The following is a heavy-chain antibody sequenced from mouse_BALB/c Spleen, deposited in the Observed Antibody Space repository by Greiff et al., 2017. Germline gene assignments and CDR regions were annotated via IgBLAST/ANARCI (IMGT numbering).Heavy chain of an antibody. J-gene: IGHJ4*01. Sequence: EVQLVESGGGLVQPGGSLRLSCATSGFTFTDYYMSWVRQPPGKALEWLGFIRNKANGYTTEYSASVKGRFTISRDNSQSILYLQMNTLRAEDSATYYCARDGARASSMDYWGQGTSVTVSS. CDR1: GFTFTDYY. CDR3: ARDGARASSMDY. D-gene: IGHD3-1*01. V-gene: IGHV7-3*02. CDR2: IRNKANGYTT.